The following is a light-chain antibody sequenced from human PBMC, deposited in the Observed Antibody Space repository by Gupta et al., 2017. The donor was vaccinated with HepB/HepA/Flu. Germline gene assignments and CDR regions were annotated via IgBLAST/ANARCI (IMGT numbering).Light chain of an antibody. CDR2: WAS. CDR3: QQYYSSPPT. V-gene: IGKV4-1*01. J-gene: IGKJ3*01. CDR1: HTILNSSNNKNY. Sequence: DIVMTQSPDPLAVSLVERATINCKSSHTILNSSNNKNYLARYQKKPGQPPKLLIYWASTRESGVPDRFSGSGSGTDFALTISSLQAEDVAVYYCQQYYSSPPTFGPGTKVDIK.